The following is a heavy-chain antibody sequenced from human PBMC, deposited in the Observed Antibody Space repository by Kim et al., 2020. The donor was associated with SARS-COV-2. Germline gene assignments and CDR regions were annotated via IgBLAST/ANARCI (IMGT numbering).Heavy chain of an antibody. CDR3: AKDRNWNYVGYFDY. CDR2: ISWNSGSI. Sequence: GGSLRLSCAASGFTFGDYAMHWVRQAPGKGLEWVSGISWNSGSIGYADSVKGRFTISRDNAKNSLYLQMNSLRAEDTALYYCAKDRNWNYVGYFDYWGQGTLVTVSS. J-gene: IGHJ4*02. D-gene: IGHD1-7*01. CDR1: GFTFGDYA. V-gene: IGHV3-9*01.